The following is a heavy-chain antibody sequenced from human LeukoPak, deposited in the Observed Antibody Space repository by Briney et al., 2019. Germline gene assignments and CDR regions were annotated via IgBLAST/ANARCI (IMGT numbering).Heavy chain of an antibody. CDR2: IYWNDDK. CDR3: AHSPPHRYNWNLHFDY. CDR1: GFSLSTSGVG. D-gene: IGHD1-20*01. V-gene: IGHV2-5*01. Sequence: SGPTLVNPTQTLTLTCTFSGFSLSTSGVGVGWIRQPPGKALEWLALIYWNDDKRYSPSLKSRLTITKDTSKNQVDLTMTNMDPVDTATYYCAHSPPHRYNWNLHFDYWGQGTLVTVSS. J-gene: IGHJ4*02.